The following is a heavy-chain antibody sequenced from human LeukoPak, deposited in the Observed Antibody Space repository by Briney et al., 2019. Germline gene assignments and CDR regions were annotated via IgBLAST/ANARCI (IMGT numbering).Heavy chain of an antibody. J-gene: IGHJ4*02. V-gene: IGHV1-2*06. D-gene: IGHD3-10*01. Sequence: SVKVSCKGSGYTFTCNNMHWVRQAHGQGQEWMGRIDPKNGVTKYAQNFQDKVTITIDTSISTAYMDLSGLRSDDTAVYYCARDRYYGSGSYYNVFDLWGQGTLVTVSS. CDR1: GYTFTCNN. CDR2: IDPKNGVT. CDR3: ARDRYYGSGSYYNVFDL.